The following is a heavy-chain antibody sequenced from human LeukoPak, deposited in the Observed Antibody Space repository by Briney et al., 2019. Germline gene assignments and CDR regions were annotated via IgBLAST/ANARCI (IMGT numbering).Heavy chain of an antibody. CDR1: GFPFSAYA. Sequence: GGSLRLSCAASGFPFSAYAMIWVRQAPGKGLEWVSAISASGDTTYYADSVRGRFTISRDNSKNTLYLQMNSLRAGDTALYYCAKESLRGHSYGFDNWGQGTLVTVSS. D-gene: IGHD5-18*01. V-gene: IGHV3-23*01. J-gene: IGHJ4*02. CDR3: AKESLRGHSYGFDN. CDR2: ISASGDTT.